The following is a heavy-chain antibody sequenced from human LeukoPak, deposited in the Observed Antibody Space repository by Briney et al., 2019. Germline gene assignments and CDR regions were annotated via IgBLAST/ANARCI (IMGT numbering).Heavy chain of an antibody. CDR2: IIPIFGMA. Sequence: GASVKVSCKASGGTFSSYAISWVRQAPGQGLEWMGRIIPIFGMANYAQKFQGRVTITADKSTSTAYMELSSLRSEDTAVYYCARDRATRDGYNQAFYGMDVWGQGTTVTVSS. V-gene: IGHV1-69*04. CDR1: GGTFSSYA. J-gene: IGHJ6*02. D-gene: IGHD5-24*01. CDR3: ARDRATRDGYNQAFYGMDV.